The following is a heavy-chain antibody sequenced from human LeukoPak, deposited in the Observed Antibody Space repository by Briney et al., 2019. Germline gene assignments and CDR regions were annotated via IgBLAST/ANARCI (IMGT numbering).Heavy chain of an antibody. Sequence: SGTTLVNPTQTLTLTCTFSGFSLSTSGVVVGWIRQPPGKALEWLALIYWDDDKRYSPSLKSRLTITKDTSKNQVVLTMTNMDPVDTATYYCAHKIEAGDYFDYWGQGTLVTVSS. CDR2: IYWDDDK. CDR1: GFSLSTSGVV. D-gene: IGHD3-10*01. J-gene: IGHJ4*02. V-gene: IGHV2-5*02. CDR3: AHKIEAGDYFDY.